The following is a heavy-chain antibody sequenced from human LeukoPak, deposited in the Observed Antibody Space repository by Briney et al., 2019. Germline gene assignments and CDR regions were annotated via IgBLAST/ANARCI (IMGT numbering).Heavy chain of an antibody. J-gene: IGHJ4*02. V-gene: IGHV4-39*07. CDR3: VKEGF. CDR1: GGSISSGDYY. CDR2: MYYIGST. Sequence: SQTLSLTCTVSGGSISSGDYYWSWIRQPPGKGLEWIASMYYIGSTYYNPSLQSRVTISQDTSKNQFSLKLDSVTAADTAVYYCVKEGFWGRGTLVTVSS.